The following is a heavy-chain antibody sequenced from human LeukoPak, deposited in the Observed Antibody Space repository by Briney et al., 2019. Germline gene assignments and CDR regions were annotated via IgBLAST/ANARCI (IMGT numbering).Heavy chain of an antibody. CDR3: AREYPELDY. CDR2: ISSSGSTM. V-gene: IGHV3-48*03. J-gene: IGHJ4*02. CDR1: GFTFSGYE. Sequence: GGSLRLSCAASGFTFSGYEMNWVRQAPGKGLEWVSYISSSGSTMYFADSVKGRFTISRDNAKNSLYLQMNSVRAEDTAVYYCAREYPELDYWGQGTLVTVSS. D-gene: IGHD1-14*01.